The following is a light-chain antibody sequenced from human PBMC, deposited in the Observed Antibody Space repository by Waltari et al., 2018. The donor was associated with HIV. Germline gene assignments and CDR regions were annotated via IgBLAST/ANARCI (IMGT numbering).Light chain of an antibody. Sequence: QSLLTQPPSVSGAPGQRVTMSCTGSSSNIGAGYDVHWYQQLPGTAPRLLIFGNRNRPSGVPDRFSGSKSGTSASLAITGLQAEDEADYYCQAYDSSLSAVMFGGGTKLTVL. CDR3: QAYDSSLSAVM. V-gene: IGLV1-40*01. CDR2: GNR. J-gene: IGLJ3*02. CDR1: SSNIGAGYD.